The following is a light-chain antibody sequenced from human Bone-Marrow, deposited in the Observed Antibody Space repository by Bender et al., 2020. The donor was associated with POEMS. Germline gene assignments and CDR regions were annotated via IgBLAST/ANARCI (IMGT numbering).Light chain of an antibody. Sequence: SYVLTQPPSVSVAPGKTARITCGGNNIGSKSVHWYRQRPGQAPVLVIYKDIERPSGIPERISGSTSGTTVTLTITGVQAEDEADYYCQSTDNSGAVVFGEGTKLTVL. CDR2: KDI. CDR1: NIGSKS. V-gene: IGLV3-25*03. J-gene: IGLJ3*02. CDR3: QSTDNSGAVV.